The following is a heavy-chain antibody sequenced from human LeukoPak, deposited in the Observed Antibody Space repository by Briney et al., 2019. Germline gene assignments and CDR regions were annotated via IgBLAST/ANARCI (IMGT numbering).Heavy chain of an antibody. CDR2: IYYSGST. CDR1: GGSLSSYY. D-gene: IGHD5-24*01. CDR3: ARGGGYNSYLDY. V-gene: IGHV4-59*01. J-gene: IGHJ4*02. Sequence: PSETLSLTCTVSGGSLSSYYWSWIRQPPGKGLEWIGYIYYSGSTNYNPSLKSRVTISVDTYKNQFSLKLSSVTAADTAVYYCARGGGYNSYLDYWGQGTLVTVPS.